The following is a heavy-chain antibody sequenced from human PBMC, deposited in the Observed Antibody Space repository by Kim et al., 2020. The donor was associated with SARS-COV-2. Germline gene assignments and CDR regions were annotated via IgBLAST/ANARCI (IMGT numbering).Heavy chain of an antibody. CDR2: IWYDGSNK. D-gene: IGHD3-10*01. CDR1: GFTFSSYG. V-gene: IGHV3-33*01. J-gene: IGHJ6*02. Sequence: GGSLRLSCAASGFTFSSYGMHWVRQAPGKGLEWVAVIWYDGSNKYYADSVKGRFTISRDNSKNTLYLQMNSLRAEDTAVYYCARDPISMAYYYYGMDVWGQGTTVTVSS. CDR3: ARDPISMAYYYYGMDV.